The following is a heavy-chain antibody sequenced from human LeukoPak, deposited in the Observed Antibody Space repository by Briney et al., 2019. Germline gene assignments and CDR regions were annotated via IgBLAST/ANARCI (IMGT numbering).Heavy chain of an antibody. V-gene: IGHV3-66*01. CDR2: IYGGGDT. CDR3: AAPSDKSRNWYFDL. D-gene: IGHD2-21*01. Sequence: PGGSLSLSCATSGFTVSGNYMSWFRQAPGKGLEWVSVIYGGGDTAAADSVRGRFTISRDNSKNTLYLQMSSLGAEDTAVYYCAAPSDKSRNWYFDLWGRGTLVTVSS. CDR1: GFTVSGNY. J-gene: IGHJ2*01.